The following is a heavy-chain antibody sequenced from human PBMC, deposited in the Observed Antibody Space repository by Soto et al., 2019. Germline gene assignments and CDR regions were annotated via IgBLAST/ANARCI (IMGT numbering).Heavy chain of an antibody. Sequence: QVQLVQSGSEVREPGASVKVSCKTSGYIFTKHGISWVRQAPGQGLEWLGWISAHNGYTNYAENFQGRLTLTTNTSASTAYMELSSLRSDDTAIYYCARVYGYGYGHFDFWGQGTLVTASS. CDR2: ISAHNGYT. D-gene: IGHD5-18*01. J-gene: IGHJ4*02. CDR3: ARVYGYGYGHFDF. V-gene: IGHV1-18*01. CDR1: GYIFTKHG.